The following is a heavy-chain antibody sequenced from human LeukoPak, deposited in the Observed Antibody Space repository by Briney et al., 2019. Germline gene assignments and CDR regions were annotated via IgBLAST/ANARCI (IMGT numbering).Heavy chain of an antibody. D-gene: IGHD7-27*01. CDR1: GFTFSSYA. CDR2: ISGSGGST. CDR3: ARKLTGSFDI. V-gene: IGHV3-23*01. J-gene: IGHJ3*02. Sequence: GGSLRLSCEVSGFTFSSYAMNWVRQAPGKGLEWVSAISGSGGSTYYTDSVKGRFTISRDNSKNTLYLQMNSLRAEDTAVYFCARKLTGSFDIWGQGTMVTVSS.